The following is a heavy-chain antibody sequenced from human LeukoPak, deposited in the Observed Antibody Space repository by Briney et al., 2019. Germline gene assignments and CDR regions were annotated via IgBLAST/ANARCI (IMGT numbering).Heavy chain of an antibody. Sequence: PSETLSLTCTVSGGSISSGGYYWSWIRQHPGKGLEWVGYIYYSVTTYYSPSLKSRVTISVDTSKNQFSLKLSSVTAADTAVYYCARQGGPSLFFDYWRQGTLVTVSS. CDR1: GGSISSGGYY. D-gene: IGHD3-16*01. J-gene: IGHJ4*02. V-gene: IGHV4-31*03. CDR2: IYYSVTT. CDR3: ARQGGPSLFFDY.